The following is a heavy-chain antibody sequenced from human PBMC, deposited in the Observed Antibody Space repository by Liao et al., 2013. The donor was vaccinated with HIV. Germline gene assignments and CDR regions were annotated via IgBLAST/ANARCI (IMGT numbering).Heavy chain of an antibody. CDR3: ARDSVYGGNSNFDY. CDR2: IYTSGST. Sequence: QVQLQESGPGLVKPSQTLSLTCTVSGGSISSGSYYWSWIRQPAGKGLEWIGRIYTSGSTNYNPSLKSRVTISVDTSKNQFSLKLSSVTAADTAVYYCARDSVYGGNSNFDYWGQGTLVTVSS. V-gene: IGHV4-61*02. J-gene: IGHJ4*02. CDR1: GGSISSGSYY. D-gene: IGHD4-23*01.